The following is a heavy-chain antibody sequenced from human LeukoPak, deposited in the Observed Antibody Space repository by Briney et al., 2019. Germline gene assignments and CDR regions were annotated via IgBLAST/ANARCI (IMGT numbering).Heavy chain of an antibody. CDR1: GFTFSYYW. CDR2: IKPDGSEK. J-gene: IGHJ4*02. Sequence: GGSLRLSCAASGFTFSYYWMAWVRQAPGKGLEWVANIKPDGSEKNYVDPVKGRFTISRDNAKNSLYLQMNSLRAEDTAMYYCATDSEGSLTDWGQGTLVTVSS. D-gene: IGHD3-10*01. V-gene: IGHV3-7*05. CDR3: ATDSEGSLTD.